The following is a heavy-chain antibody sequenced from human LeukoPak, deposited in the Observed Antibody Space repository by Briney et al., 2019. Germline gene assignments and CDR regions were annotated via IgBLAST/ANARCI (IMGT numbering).Heavy chain of an antibody. J-gene: IGHJ4*02. D-gene: IGHD2-2*01. CDR2: ISGRGVPT. Sequence: GGSPRLSCAASAFTFSSYAMNWVRQAPGKGLEWVSTISGRGVPTYYADSVKGRFTISRDNSKNTLYLQVNGLRVEDTAVYYCAKHLRSGSSGTSEFDYWGQGTLVTVSS. CDR3: AKHLRSGSSGTSEFDY. CDR1: AFTFSSYA. V-gene: IGHV3-23*01.